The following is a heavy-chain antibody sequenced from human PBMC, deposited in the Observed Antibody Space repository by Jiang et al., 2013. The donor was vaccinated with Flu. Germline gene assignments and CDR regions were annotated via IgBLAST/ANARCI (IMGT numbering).Heavy chain of an antibody. V-gene: IGHV3-33*01. J-gene: IGHJ4*02. CDR1: G. CDR2: IWYDGSNK. CDR3: ASLSLLWFGEKSGTSQFDY. D-gene: IGHD3-10*01. Sequence: GMHWVRQAPGKGLEWVAVIWYDGSNKYYADSVKGRFTISRDNSKNTLYLQMNSLRAEDTAVYYCASLSLLWFGEKSGTSQFDYWGQGTLVTVSS.